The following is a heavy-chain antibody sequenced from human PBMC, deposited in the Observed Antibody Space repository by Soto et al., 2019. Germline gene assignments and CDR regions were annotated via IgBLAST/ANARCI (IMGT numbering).Heavy chain of an antibody. D-gene: IGHD2-15*01. J-gene: IGHJ4*02. Sequence: PSETLSLTCTVSGGSISSSNYYWGWIRQPPGKGLEWVGTISYSGSTDYNPSLKSRVTISVGTSNNQFSLKLSSVTAADTAIYYCARQAGHIVVEAALLDYWGQGTLVTVSS. CDR2: ISYSGST. CDR1: GGSISSSNYY. CDR3: ARQAGHIVVEAALLDY. V-gene: IGHV4-39*01.